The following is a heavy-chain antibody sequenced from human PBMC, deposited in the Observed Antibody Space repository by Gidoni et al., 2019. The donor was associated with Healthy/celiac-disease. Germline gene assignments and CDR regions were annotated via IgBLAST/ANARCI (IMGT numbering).Heavy chain of an antibody. Sequence: STYYNPSLKSRVTISVDTSKNQFSLKLSSVTAADTAVYYCARHSGVYGMDVWGQGTTVTVSS. D-gene: IGHD3-10*01. V-gene: IGHV4-39*01. J-gene: IGHJ6*02. CDR2: ST. CDR3: ARHSGVYGMDV.